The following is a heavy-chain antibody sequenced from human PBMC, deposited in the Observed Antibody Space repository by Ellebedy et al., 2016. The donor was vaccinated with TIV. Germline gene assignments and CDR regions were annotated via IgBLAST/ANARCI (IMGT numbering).Heavy chain of an antibody. D-gene: IGHD3-10*01. V-gene: IGHV3-21*01. Sequence: GESLKISCAASGFTFSSYSMNWVRQAPGKGLEWVSSISSSSSYIYYADSVKGRFTISRDNAKNSLYLQMNSLRAEDTAVYYCARGRVRVYWGQGTLVTVSS. J-gene: IGHJ4*02. CDR2: ISSSSSYI. CDR3: ARGRVRVY. CDR1: GFTFSSYS.